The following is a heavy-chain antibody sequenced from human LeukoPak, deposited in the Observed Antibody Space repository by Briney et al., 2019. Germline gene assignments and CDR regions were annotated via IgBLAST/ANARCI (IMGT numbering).Heavy chain of an antibody. V-gene: IGHV5-51*01. J-gene: IGHJ3*02. CDR1: GYSFTSYW. Sequence: GESLKISCKGSGYSFTSYWIGWVRQMPGKGLEWMGIIYPGDSDTRYSPSFQGQVTISADKSISTAYLQWSSLKASDTATYYCARPVVPAAMVDAFDIWGQGTMVTVSS. CDR2: IYPGDSDT. CDR3: ARPVVPAAMVDAFDI. D-gene: IGHD2-2*01.